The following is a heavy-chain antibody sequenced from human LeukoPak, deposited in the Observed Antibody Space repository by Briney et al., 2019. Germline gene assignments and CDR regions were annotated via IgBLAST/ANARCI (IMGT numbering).Heavy chain of an antibody. CDR3: ARGAGPYYYDSSGYYPD. J-gene: IGHJ4*02. D-gene: IGHD3-22*01. CDR2: IYSGGST. Sequence: PGGSLRLSCAASGFTVSSNYMSWVRQAPGKGLEWVSVIYSGGSTYYADSVKGRFTISRDNSKNTLYLQMDSLRAEDTAVYYCARGAGPYYYDSSGYYPDWGQGTLVTVSS. CDR1: GFTVSSNY. V-gene: IGHV3-66*01.